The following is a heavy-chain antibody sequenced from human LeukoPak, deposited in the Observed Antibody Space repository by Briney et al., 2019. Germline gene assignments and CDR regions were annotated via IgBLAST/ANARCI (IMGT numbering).Heavy chain of an antibody. Sequence: SETLSLTCTVSGGSISSSSYYWGWIRQPPGKGLEWIGSIYYSGSTYYNPSLKSRVTISVDTSKNQFSLKLSSVTAADTAVYYCARHARGYYSGDYWGQGTLVTVSS. J-gene: IGHJ4*02. CDR3: ARHARGYYSGDY. CDR1: GGSISSSSYY. CDR2: IYYSGST. V-gene: IGHV4-39*01. D-gene: IGHD4-11*01.